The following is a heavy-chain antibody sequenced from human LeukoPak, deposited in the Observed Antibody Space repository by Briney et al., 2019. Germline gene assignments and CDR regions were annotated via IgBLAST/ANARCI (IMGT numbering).Heavy chain of an antibody. CDR1: GFTFSNYW. Sequence: GGSLRLSCAASGFTFSNYWMTWVRQAPGKGLEWISYITSSGNTKYYADSVKGRFSISSDNAKNTLYLQINSLRAEDTAIYYCAKAPMEDSWYIHFDYWGQGTLVTVSS. CDR3: AKAPMEDSWYIHFDY. CDR2: ITSSGNTK. V-gene: IGHV3-48*04. J-gene: IGHJ4*02. D-gene: IGHD6-13*01.